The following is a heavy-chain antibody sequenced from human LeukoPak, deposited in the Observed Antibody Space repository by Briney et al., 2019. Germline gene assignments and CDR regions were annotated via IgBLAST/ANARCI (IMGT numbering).Heavy chain of an antibody. CDR2: IIPIFGTA. CDR1: GGTFSSYA. D-gene: IGHD6-13*01. V-gene: IGHV1-69*19. CDR3: ARSLYSSSWYEYYFDY. Sequence: GSSVKVSCKASGGTFSSYAISWVRQAPGQGLEWMGGIIPIFGTANYAQKFQGRVTVTADESTSTAYMELSSLGSEDTAVYYCARSLYSSSWYEYYFDYWGQGTLVTVSS. J-gene: IGHJ4*02.